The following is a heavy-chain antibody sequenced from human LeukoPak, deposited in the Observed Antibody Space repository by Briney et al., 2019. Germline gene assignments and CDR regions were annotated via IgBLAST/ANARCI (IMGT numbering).Heavy chain of an antibody. D-gene: IGHD1-14*01. Sequence: SETLSLTCTVSGYSISSGSYWGWIRQPPGKGLEYIGSIYHSGSTYNNPSLKSRVTISVDTSENQFSLKLSSVTAADTAVYYCARLYSRFYYYYMDVWGKGTTVTISS. CDR3: ARLYSRFYYYYMDV. CDR1: GYSISSGSY. V-gene: IGHV4-38-2*02. J-gene: IGHJ6*03. CDR2: IYHSGST.